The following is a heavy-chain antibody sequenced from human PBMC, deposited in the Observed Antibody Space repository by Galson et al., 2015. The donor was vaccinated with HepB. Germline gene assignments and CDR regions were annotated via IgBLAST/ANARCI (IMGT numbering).Heavy chain of an antibody. D-gene: IGHD5-18*01. Sequence: SLRLSCAASGLSFSSYSMNWVRQAPGKGLEWISYISSSSSTIYYADSAKGRFTISRDKAKNSLYLQMNSLRDEDTAVYYCARDPRGYSYGYGYFDYWGQGSLVTVSS. CDR3: ARDPRGYSYGYGYFDY. CDR2: ISSSSSTI. V-gene: IGHV3-48*02. CDR1: GLSFSSYS. J-gene: IGHJ4*02.